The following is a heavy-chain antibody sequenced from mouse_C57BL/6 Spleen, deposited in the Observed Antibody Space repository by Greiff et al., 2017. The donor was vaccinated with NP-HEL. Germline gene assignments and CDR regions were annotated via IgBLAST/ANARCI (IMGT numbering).Heavy chain of an antibody. D-gene: IGHD1-1*01. CDR2: IYPGDGDT. CDR3: ARGQSTVGGVYFDD. V-gene: IGHV1-80*01. J-gene: IGHJ2*01. CDR1: GYAFSSYW. Sequence: VQLQQSGAELVKPGASVKISCKASGYAFSSYWMNWVKQRPGKGLEWIGQIYPGDGDTNYNGKFKGKATLTADKSSSTAYMQLSSLTSEDSAVYFCARGQSTVGGVYFDDWGQGTTLTVSS.